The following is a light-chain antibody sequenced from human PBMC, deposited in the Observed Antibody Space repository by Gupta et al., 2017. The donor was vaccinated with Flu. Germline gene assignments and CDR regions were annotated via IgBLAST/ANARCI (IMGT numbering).Light chain of an antibody. J-gene: IGKJ2*01. CDR2: LAS. Sequence: EIVMTQSPLSLPVTPGEPASISCKSSQSLLSSNGHYYLDWCLQKPGQSPQLLIYLASQRAYGVPDRFSGSGSGTDFTLKSSRGEAEDVGVYYGMQDLQTYTFGQWTKLEI. CDR3: MQDLQTYT. CDR1: QSLLSSNGHYY. V-gene: IGKV2-28*01.